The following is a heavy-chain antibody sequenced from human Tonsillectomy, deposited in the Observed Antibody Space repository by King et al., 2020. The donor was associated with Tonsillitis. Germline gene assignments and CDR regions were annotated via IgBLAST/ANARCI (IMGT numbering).Heavy chain of an antibody. CDR2: IYFSGST. Sequence: QLQESGPGLVKPSETLSITCTVSGGSISTSAYYWGWIRQPPGKGLEWIGSIYFSGSTYYNPSLKSRVTISVDTSQNQFYLKLRSVTAADTAVYYCARHLTYYYDNSGYYFDYWGQGTLVTVSS. CDR1: GGSISTSAYY. J-gene: IGHJ4*02. CDR3: ARHLTYYYDNSGYYFDY. V-gene: IGHV4-39*01. D-gene: IGHD3-22*01.